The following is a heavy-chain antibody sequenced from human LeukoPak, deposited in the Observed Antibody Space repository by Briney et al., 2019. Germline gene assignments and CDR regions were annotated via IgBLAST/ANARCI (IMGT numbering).Heavy chain of an antibody. Sequence: SETLSLTCNVSGGSISSYYWSWIRQPPGKGLEWIGYIYYSGSTNYNPSLKSRVTISVDTSKNQFSLKLGSVTAADTAVYYCARVIGYSGYDAFDYWGQGTLVTVSS. J-gene: IGHJ4*02. CDR3: ARVIGYSGYDAFDY. D-gene: IGHD5-12*01. CDR1: GGSISSYY. V-gene: IGHV4-59*01. CDR2: IYYSGST.